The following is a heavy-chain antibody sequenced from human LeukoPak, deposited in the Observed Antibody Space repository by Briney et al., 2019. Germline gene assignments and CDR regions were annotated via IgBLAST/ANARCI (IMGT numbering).Heavy chain of an antibody. V-gene: IGHV4-34*01. CDR3: ARGSRISMFGVTHMRGTFDI. CDR1: GGSFSGYY. D-gene: IGHD3-3*01. CDR2: INHSGST. Sequence: PSETLSLTCAVYGGSFSGYYWSWIRQPPGKGLEWIGEINHSGSTNYNPSLKSRVTILVDTSENQFSLKLTSMSAADTAVYYCARGSRISMFGVTHMRGTFDIWGQGTMVTVSS. J-gene: IGHJ3*02.